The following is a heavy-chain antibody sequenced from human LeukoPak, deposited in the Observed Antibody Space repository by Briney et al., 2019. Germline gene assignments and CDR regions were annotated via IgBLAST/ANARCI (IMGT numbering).Heavy chain of an antibody. D-gene: IGHD1-14*01. Sequence: ASVKVSCKASGYTFTGYYMHWVRQAPGQGLEWMGWINPNNGDTHYAQKFQGTVTMTRDTSISTAYMELSSLRSDDTAVYYCARGVAGVYFYYYMDVWGKGTTVTVSS. CDR1: GYTFTGYY. CDR2: INPNNGDT. V-gene: IGHV1-2*02. J-gene: IGHJ6*03. CDR3: ARGVAGVYFYYYMDV.